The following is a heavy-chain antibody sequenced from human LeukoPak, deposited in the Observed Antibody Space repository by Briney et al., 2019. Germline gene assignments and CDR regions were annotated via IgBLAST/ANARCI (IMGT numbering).Heavy chain of an antibody. CDR2: IFYTGTT. CDR1: GGSISSSTFY. D-gene: IGHD5-18*01. CDR3: ARTHELSVDTAMVSYYYMDV. V-gene: IGHV4-39*01. J-gene: IGHJ6*03. Sequence: SETLSLTCTVSGGSISSSTFYWGWIRQPPGKGLEWVGNIFYTGTTYYNPSLKSRVTMSVDTSQNQFSLKLSSVTATDTAVYHCARTHELSVDTAMVSYYYMDVWGRGTTVTVSS.